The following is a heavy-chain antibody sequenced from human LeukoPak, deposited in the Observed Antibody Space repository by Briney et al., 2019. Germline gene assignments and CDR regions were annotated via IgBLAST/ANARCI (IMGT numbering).Heavy chain of an antibody. CDR3: ARDGDYASDAFDI. V-gene: IGHV1-8*01. CDR2: VNPNSGNT. D-gene: IGHD4-17*01. J-gene: IGHJ3*02. Sequence: ASVKVSCKASGYTFTSYDINWVRQATGQGLEWMGWVNPNSGNTGYAQKFQGRVTMTRNTSISTAYMELSSLGSEDTAVYYCARDGDYASDAFDIWGQGTMVTVSS. CDR1: GYTFTSYD.